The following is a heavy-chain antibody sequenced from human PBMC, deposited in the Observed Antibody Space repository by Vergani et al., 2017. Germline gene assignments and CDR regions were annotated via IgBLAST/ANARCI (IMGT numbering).Heavy chain of an antibody. Sequence: QVQLVQSGAEVKKPGASVKVSCKASGYTFTSYYMHWVRQAPGQGLEWMGIINPSGGSTSYAQKFQGRVTMTRDTSTRTVYMELSSLRSEDTAVYYCARDLGDYYDSSGYSKADAFDIWGQGTMVTVSS. J-gene: IGHJ3*02. D-gene: IGHD3-22*01. CDR3: ARDLGDYYDSSGYSKADAFDI. CDR1: GYTFTSYY. V-gene: IGHV1-46*03. CDR2: INPSGGST.